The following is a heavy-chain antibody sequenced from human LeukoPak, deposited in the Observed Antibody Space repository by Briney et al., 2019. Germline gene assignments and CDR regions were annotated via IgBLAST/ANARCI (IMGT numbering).Heavy chain of an antibody. CDR1: GGSISNYY. CDR2: IYSSGST. CDR3: ARWGSIAAARFDY. Sequence: SETLSLTCTVSGGSISNYYWSWIRQPPGKGLEWIGYIYSSGSTNFNPSLKSRVTISVDTSKNHFSLNLSSVTAADTAVYYCARWGSIAAARFDYWGQEPWSPSPQ. V-gene: IGHV4-59*01. J-gene: IGHJ4*01. D-gene: IGHD6-13*01.